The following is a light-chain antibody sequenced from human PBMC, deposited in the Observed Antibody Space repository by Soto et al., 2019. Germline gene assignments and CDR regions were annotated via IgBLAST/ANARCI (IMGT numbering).Light chain of an antibody. CDR1: QGISTY. Sequence: DIQLTQSPSFLSASVGDRVTITCRASQGISTYLAWYQQKPGKAPKLLIHAASTLQSGVPSRFSGSGSGTEFTLTISSLQPEDSATYNCQQLKSYPLTFGGGT. J-gene: IGKJ4*01. CDR2: AAS. V-gene: IGKV1-9*01. CDR3: QQLKSYPLT.